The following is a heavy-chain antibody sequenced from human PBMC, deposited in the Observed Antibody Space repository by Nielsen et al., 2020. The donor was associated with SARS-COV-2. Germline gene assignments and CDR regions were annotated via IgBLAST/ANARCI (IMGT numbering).Heavy chain of an antibody. CDR1: GGSISSGDYY. CDR2: IYYREST. Sequence: SETLSLTCTVSGGSISSGDYYWSWIRQPPGKGLEWVGYIYYRESTYYNPSLKSRVNISVDTSKNQFTLRLTSVTAADTAVYYCVRGREWEPGYYFDYWGQGALVTVSS. V-gene: IGHV4-30-4*01. J-gene: IGHJ4*02. CDR3: VRGREWEPGYYFDY. D-gene: IGHD1-26*01.